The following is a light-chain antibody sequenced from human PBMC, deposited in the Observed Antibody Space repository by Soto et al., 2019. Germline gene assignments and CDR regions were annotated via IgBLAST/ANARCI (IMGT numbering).Light chain of an antibody. J-gene: IGKJ1*01. CDR3: QQYNNWPRT. Sequence: EIVMTQSTATLSLSPGERATLSCRASQSVNSNLAWYQQKAGQAPRLLIYGTSTRATGIPARFSGSGSGTDFTLTISSLQFEDFAVYYCQQYNNWPRTFGQGTKVDI. V-gene: IGKV3-15*01. CDR1: QSVNSN. CDR2: GTS.